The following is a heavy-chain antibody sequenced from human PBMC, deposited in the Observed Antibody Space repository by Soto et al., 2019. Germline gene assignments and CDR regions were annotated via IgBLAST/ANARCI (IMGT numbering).Heavy chain of an antibody. J-gene: IGHJ6*03. V-gene: IGHV1-24*01. D-gene: IGHD2-15*01. CDR2: FDPEDGET. CDR1: GYTLTELS. CDR3: ATSRRYCSGGSCPGYHYYYMDV. Sequence: ASVKVSCKVSGYTLTELSMHWVRQAPGKGLEWMGGFDPEDGETIYAQKFQGRVTMTEDTSTDTAYMELSSLRSEDTAVYYCATSRRYCSGGSCPGYHYYYMDVWGKGTTVTVSS.